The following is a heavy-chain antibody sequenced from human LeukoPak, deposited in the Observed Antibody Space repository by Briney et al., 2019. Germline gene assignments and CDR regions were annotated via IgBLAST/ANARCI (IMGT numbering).Heavy chain of an antibody. J-gene: IGHJ4*02. CDR3: ARTHSGSYYGLDY. V-gene: IGHV4-39*01. CDR1: GGSISSSGFY. CDR2: IYYTGST. Sequence: SETLSLTCTVSGGSISSSGFYWGCIRQPPGKGLEWIGSIYYTGSTYYNPSLKSRVTISVDTSKNQLSLKLSSVSAADTAVYYCARTHSGSYYGLDYWGQGTLVTVSS. D-gene: IGHD1-26*01.